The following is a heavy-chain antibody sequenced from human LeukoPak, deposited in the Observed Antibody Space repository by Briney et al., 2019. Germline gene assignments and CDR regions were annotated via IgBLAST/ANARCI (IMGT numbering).Heavy chain of an antibody. D-gene: IGHD6-19*01. J-gene: IGHJ4*02. Sequence: GGSLRLSCAASGVTLSSYAMSWARQAPGKGLEWVSAISGSGGSTYYADSVKGRFTISRDNSKNTLYLQMNSLRAEDTAVYYCAKDMEWGSSGWFDYWGQGTLVTVSS. V-gene: IGHV3-23*01. CDR2: ISGSGGST. CDR1: GVTLSSYA. CDR3: AKDMEWGSSGWFDY.